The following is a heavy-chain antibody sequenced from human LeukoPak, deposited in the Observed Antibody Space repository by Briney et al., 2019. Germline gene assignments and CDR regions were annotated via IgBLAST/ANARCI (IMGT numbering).Heavy chain of an antibody. V-gene: IGHV1-18*01. D-gene: IGHD6-13*01. CDR3: ARDIGSSWSYYYYYYYMDV. CDR2: ISAYNGNT. Sequence: ASVKVSCKASGYTFTSYGISWVRQAPGQGLERVGWISAYNGNTNYAQKLQGRVTMTTDTSTSTAYMELRSLRSDDTAVYYCARDIGSSWSYYYYYYYMDVWGKGTTVTVSS. J-gene: IGHJ6*03. CDR1: GYTFTSYG.